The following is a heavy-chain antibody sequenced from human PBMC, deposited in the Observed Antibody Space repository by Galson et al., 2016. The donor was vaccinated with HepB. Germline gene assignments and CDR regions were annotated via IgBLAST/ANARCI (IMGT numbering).Heavy chain of an antibody. CDR2: ISAYNGNT. CDR1: GYTFTSYG. J-gene: IGHJ5*02. CDR3: ARGSSSGFLNWFDP. D-gene: IGHD3-22*01. Sequence: SVKVSCKASGYTFTSYGISWVQQAPGQGLEWMGWISAYNGNTNYAQKFQGRVTMTTDTSTSTAYMELRSLRSDDTAVYYCARGSSSGFLNWFDPWGQGTLVTVSS. V-gene: IGHV1-18*01.